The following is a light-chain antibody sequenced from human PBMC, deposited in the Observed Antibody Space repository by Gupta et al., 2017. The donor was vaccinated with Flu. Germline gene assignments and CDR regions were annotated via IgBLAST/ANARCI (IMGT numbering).Light chain of an antibody. V-gene: IGKV2-30*01. Sequence: DVVMTQSPLSLPVTLGQPASISCRSSQSLVDSDGNTYLNWFQQRPGQSPRRLIYKGSNRDSGVPDRFSGSGSGTDFTLKISRVEAEDVGVYYCMQGRHWPPSFGQGTKVEIK. CDR3: MQGRHWPPS. CDR1: QSLVDSDGNTY. J-gene: IGKJ2*03. CDR2: KGS.